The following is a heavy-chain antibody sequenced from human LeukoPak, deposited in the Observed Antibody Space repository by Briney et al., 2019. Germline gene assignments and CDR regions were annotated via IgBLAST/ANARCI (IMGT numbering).Heavy chain of an antibody. CDR3: ARDLSGSYMSDY. CDR2: ISHDRSNN. CDR1: GFTFSNYA. V-gene: IGHV3-30-3*01. Sequence: GGSLRLSCAASGFTFSNYAMHWARQAPGKGLEWVAFISHDRSNNCHADSVKGRFTISRDNSKNTLYLQMNSLTDENTAVYYCARDLSGSYMSDYWGQGTLVTVSS. J-gene: IGHJ4*02. D-gene: IGHD3-10*01.